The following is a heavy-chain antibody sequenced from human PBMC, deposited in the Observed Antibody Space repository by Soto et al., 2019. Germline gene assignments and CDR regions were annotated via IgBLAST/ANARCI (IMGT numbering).Heavy chain of an antibody. V-gene: IGHV3-66*01. CDR3: AGDMYNWFDL. Sequence: PGGSLRLACAASGFTVSSNYMSWVRQAPGKGLEWVSIIYSGGSIYYADSVKGRFTISRDNSKNTLYLQMNSLRAEDTAVYYCAGDMYNWFDLWAQGNLVTVSA. CDR2: IYSGGSI. J-gene: IGHJ5*02. CDR1: GFTVSSNY.